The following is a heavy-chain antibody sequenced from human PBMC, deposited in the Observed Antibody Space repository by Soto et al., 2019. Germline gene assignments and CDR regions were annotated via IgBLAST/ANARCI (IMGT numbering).Heavy chain of an antibody. Sequence: QVQLVESGGGVVQPGRSLRLSCAASGFTFSSYGMHWVRQAPGTGLEWVAVISYDGSNKYYADSVKGRFTISRDNSKNTLYLQMNGLRAEDTAVYYCAKENYGMDVWGQGTTVTVSS. CDR3: AKENYGMDV. CDR1: GFTFSSYG. CDR2: ISYDGSNK. V-gene: IGHV3-30*18. J-gene: IGHJ6*02.